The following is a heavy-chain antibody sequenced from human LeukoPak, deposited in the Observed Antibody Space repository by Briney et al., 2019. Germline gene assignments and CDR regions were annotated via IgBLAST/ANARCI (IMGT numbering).Heavy chain of an antibody. CDR2: IYYSGST. CDR3: ARSSAAGDY. V-gene: IGHV4-59*01. Sequence: KASETLSLTCTVSGGSISSYYWSWIRQPPGKGLEWIGYIYYSGSTNYNPSLKSRVTISVDTSKNQFSLKLSSVTAADTAVYYCARSSAAGDYWGQGTLVTVSS. D-gene: IGHD6-13*01. J-gene: IGHJ4*02. CDR1: GGSISSYY.